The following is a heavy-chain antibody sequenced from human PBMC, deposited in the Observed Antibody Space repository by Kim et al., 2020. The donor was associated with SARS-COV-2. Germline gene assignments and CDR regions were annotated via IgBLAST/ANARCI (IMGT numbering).Heavy chain of an antibody. CDR3: AREEDDFGANSGHFDY. Sequence: GGSLRLSCAASGFTVSSNFMSWVRQAPGKGLEWVSVIYSGGSERYAESVKGRFTISRDYSKNTLYLQMNRLTVEDTAVYYCAREEDDFGANSGHFDYWGQGILVTVSS. D-gene: IGHD4-17*01. J-gene: IGHJ4*02. CDR2: IYSGGSE. V-gene: IGHV3-66*01. CDR1: GFTVSSNF.